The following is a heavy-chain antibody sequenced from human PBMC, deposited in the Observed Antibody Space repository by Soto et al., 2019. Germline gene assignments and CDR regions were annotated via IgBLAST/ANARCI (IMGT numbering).Heavy chain of an antibody. CDR3: ARDTVTTYYYYGMDV. V-gene: IGHV4-59*01. CDR2: IYSSGST. J-gene: IGHJ6*01. CDR1: GGSISIYY. Sequence: PAETLSLTGTVSGGSISIYYWSWIRQPPGKGLEWIGYIYSSGSTNYNPSLKSRVTISVDTSKNQFSLKLSSVTAADTAVYYCARDTVTTYYYYGMDVWGQGTTVTVSS. D-gene: IGHD4-4*01.